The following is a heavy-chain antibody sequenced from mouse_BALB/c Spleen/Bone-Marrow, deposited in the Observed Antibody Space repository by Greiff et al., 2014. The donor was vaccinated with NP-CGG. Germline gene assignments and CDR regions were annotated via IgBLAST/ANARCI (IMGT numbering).Heavy chain of an antibody. CDR3: ARGRYAMDY. CDR1: GYSITSDYA. V-gene: IGHV3-2*02. CDR2: ISYSGST. J-gene: IGHJ4*01. Sequence: EVNLVESGPGLVKPSQSLSLTCTVTGYSITSDYAWNWIRQFPGNKLEWMGYISYSGSTSYNPSLKSRISITRDTSKNQFFLQLNSVTTEDTAAYYCARGRYAMDYWGQGTSVTVSS.